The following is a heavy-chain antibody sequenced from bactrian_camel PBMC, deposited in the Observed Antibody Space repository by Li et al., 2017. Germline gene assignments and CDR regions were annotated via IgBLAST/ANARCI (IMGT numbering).Heavy chain of an antibody. D-gene: IGHD6*01. J-gene: IGHJ4*01. CDR2: LNPASTLF. CDR1: PTVSWYW. V-gene: IGHV3S1*01. Sequence: VQLVESGGGLVQPGGSLRLSCAGPTVSWYWMYWVRQAPGKGLEWVSALNPASTLFDYAESVKGRFTISRDNAKNTVYLQMNNLTLEDTALYFCARFAFYRPVPGSFSAEGYNYWGLGTQVTVS. CDR3: ARFAFYRPVPGSFSAEGYNY.